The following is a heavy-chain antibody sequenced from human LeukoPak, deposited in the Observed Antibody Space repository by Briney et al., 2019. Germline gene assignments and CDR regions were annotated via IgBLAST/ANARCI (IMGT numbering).Heavy chain of an antibody. D-gene: IGHD3-10*01. V-gene: IGHV3-21*01. CDR1: GFTFSSYS. CDR3: AREGTATFRDLDY. J-gene: IGHJ4*02. Sequence: GGSLRLSCAASGFTFSSYSMNWVRQAPGKGLEWVSSISSSSSYIYYADSVKGRFTISRDNAKNSLYLQMNSLRAEDTAVYYCAREGTATFRDLDYWGQGTLVTVSS. CDR2: ISSSSSYI.